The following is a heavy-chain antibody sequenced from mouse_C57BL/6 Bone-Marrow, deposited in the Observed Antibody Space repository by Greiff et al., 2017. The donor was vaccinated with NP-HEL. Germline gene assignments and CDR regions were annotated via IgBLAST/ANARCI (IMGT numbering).Heavy chain of an antibody. CDR1: GYTFTTYW. Sequence: QSCKASGYTFTTYWMQWVKQRPGQGLEWIGEIDPSDSYTNYNQKFKGKATLTVDTSSSTANMQLSSLTSEDSAVYYCARNAYYGRSYEFAYWGQGTLVTVSA. J-gene: IGHJ3*01. CDR2: IDPSDSYT. V-gene: IGHV1-50*01. D-gene: IGHD1-1*01. CDR3: ARNAYYGRSYEFAY.